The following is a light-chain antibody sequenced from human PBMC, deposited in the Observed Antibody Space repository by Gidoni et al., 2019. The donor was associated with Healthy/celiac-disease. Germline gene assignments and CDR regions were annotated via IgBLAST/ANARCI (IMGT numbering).Light chain of an antibody. J-gene: IGKJ1*01. V-gene: IGKV1-39*01. CDR1: QSISSY. CDR2: AAS. CDR3: QQSNSTTRT. Sequence: DLQMTQSPSSLSASIGDRVTITCRASQSISSYLHWYQQKPGTAPKLLIYAASSLQSGVPSRFSGSGSGTDFTLTISSLQPEDFATYYCQQSNSTTRTFGQGTKVEIK.